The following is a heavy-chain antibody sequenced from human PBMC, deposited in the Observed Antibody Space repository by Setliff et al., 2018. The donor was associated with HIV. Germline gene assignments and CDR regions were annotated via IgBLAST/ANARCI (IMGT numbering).Heavy chain of an antibody. CDR3: ARGLQWLVRGNWFDP. V-gene: IGHV1-69*13. D-gene: IGHD6-19*01. CDR1: GGTFSSYA. J-gene: IGHJ5*02. CDR2: ITPIFGTA. Sequence: SVKVSCKASGGTFSSYAFTWVRQAPGQGLEWMGGITPIFGTATYAQKFQGRVTITADEATSTVYMELSSLRSEDTAVYYCARGLQWLVRGNWFDPWGQGTLVTVSS.